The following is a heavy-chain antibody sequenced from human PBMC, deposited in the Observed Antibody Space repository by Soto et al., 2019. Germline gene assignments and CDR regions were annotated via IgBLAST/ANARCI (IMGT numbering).Heavy chain of an antibody. CDR1: GGSVNSYY. D-gene: IGHD5-18*01. Sequence: VQLQESGPGLVKPSETLSLTCTVSGGSVNSYYWNWIRQPPGKGLEWIGYMYYRGITKYNPSFQSRVTISIDTSKSQFSLKLNSVTAADTAVYYCATTGGYSFGDMGVDPWGQGTLVTVSS. J-gene: IGHJ5*02. V-gene: IGHV4-59*02. CDR3: ATTGGYSFGDMGVDP. CDR2: MYYRGIT.